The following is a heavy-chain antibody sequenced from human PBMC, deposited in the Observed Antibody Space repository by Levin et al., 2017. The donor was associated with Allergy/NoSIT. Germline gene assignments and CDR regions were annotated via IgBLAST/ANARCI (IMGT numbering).Heavy chain of an antibody. CDR1: GGSFSGYY. CDR3: ASGSLEYYYDSSGYSSIDY. V-gene: IGHV4-34*01. D-gene: IGHD3-22*01. CDR2: INHSGST. Sequence: SETLSLTCAVYGGSFSGYYWSWIRQPPGKGLEWIGEINHSGSTNYNPSLKSRVTISVDTSKNQFSLKLSSVTAADTAVYYCASGSLEYYYDSSGYSSIDYWGQGTLVTVSS. J-gene: IGHJ4*02.